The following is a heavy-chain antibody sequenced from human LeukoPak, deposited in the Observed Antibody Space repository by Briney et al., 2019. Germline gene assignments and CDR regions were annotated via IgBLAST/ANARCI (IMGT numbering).Heavy chain of an antibody. CDR1: GGSFSGYY. Sequence: SETLSLTWAVYGGSFSGYYWSWIRQPPGKGLEWIGEINHSGSTNYNPSLKSRVTISVDTSKNQFSLKLSSVTAADTAVYYCARGGGITMIVVVTAPFDYWGQGTLVTVSS. V-gene: IGHV4-34*01. CDR2: INHSGST. CDR3: ARGGGITMIVVVTAPFDY. D-gene: IGHD3-22*01. J-gene: IGHJ4*02.